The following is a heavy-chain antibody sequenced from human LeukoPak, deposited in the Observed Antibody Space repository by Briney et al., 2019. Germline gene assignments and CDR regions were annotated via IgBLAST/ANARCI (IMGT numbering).Heavy chain of an antibody. V-gene: IGHV3-48*01. D-gene: IGHD6-25*01. CDR2: ISSSNSTI. CDR1: GFTFNSYA. J-gene: IGHJ4*02. CDR3: VRDRPANC. Sequence: GGSLRLSCAASGFTFNSYAMNWVRPAPGKGLEWISYISSSNSTIYYADSVKGRFTISRDNVKNLLFLQMNSLRAEDTAVYYCVRDRPANCWGQGALVTVSS.